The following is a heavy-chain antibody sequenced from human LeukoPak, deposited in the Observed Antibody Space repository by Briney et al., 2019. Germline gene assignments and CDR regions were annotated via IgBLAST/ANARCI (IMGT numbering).Heavy chain of an antibody. CDR1: GGSISSSSYY. Sequence: SETLSLTCTVSGGSISSSSYYWGWIRQPPGKGLEWIGSIYHSGSTYYNPSLKSRVTISVDRSKNQFSLKLSSVTAADTAVYYCARETGSGSYNYWGQGTLVTVSS. CDR2: IYHSGST. J-gene: IGHJ4*02. CDR3: ARETGSGSYNY. V-gene: IGHV4-39*07. D-gene: IGHD3-10*01.